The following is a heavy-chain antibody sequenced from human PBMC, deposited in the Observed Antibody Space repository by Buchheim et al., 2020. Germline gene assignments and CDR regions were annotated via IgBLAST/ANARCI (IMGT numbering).Heavy chain of an antibody. CDR1: GGSISSGGYY. CDR3: ARLAPPLGYCSSTSCYYVDY. D-gene: IGHD2-2*01. Sequence: QVQLQESGPGLVKPSQTLSLTCTVSGGSISSGGYYWSWIRQHPGKGLEWIGYIYYSGSTYYNPSLKSRVTISVDPSKNQFSLKLSSVTAADTAVYYCARLAPPLGYCSSTSCYYVDYWGQGTL. V-gene: IGHV4-31*03. CDR2: IYYSGST. J-gene: IGHJ4*02.